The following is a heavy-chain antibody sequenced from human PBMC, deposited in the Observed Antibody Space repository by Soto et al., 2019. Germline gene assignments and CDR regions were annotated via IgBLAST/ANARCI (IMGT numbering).Heavy chain of an antibody. J-gene: IGHJ3*02. CDR3: ATVGDYGDYVPLDS. V-gene: IGHV3-66*01. Sequence: EVQLVESGGGLVQPGGSLRISCAASGFSVSRKYVNWVRQAPGKGLEWVSVIYSGGSTYYTDSVKGRFTISRDLFKNKLYLQMNSLIAEDTAIYFCATVGDYGDYVPLDSWGKGTMVAVSS. D-gene: IGHD4-17*01. CDR1: GFSVSRKY. CDR2: IYSGGST.